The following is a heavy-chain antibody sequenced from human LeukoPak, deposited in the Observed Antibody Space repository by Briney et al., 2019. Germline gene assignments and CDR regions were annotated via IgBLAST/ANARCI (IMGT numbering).Heavy chain of an antibody. J-gene: IGHJ4*01. CDR3: ARDNCNGAGAYYSTIDY. D-gene: IGHD3-10*01. CDR1: GFTFSNYG. V-gene: IGHV3-33*01. CDR2: IRCGGSKK. Sequence: PGGSLRLSCATSGFTFSNYGMHWVRQAPGKGLEWVSVIRCGGSKKYYADSVKGRFTISRDNTKNTLYLQTNSRRDEGAALYCGARDNCNGAGAYYSTIDYWGQGTLVTVSS.